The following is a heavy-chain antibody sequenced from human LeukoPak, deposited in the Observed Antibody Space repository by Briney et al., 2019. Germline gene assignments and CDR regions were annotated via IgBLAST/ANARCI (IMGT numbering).Heavy chain of an antibody. J-gene: IGHJ4*02. CDR1: GYTFTGYY. CDR2: INPDSGDT. Sequence: ASVKVSCKASGYTFTGYYIHWVRQAPGQGLEWMGRINPDSGDTIFAQRFQGRVTMTRDTSINTAYMEVNNLGPDDTAVYFCARDQGSLGISWCTAYWGQGTQVTVSS. CDR3: ARDQGSLGISWCTAY. V-gene: IGHV1-2*06. D-gene: IGHD6-13*01.